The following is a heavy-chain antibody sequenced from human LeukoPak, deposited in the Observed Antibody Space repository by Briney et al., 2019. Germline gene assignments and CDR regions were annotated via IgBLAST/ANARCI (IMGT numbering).Heavy chain of an antibody. CDR2: IKSKTDGGTT. J-gene: IGHJ5*02. D-gene: IGHD3-16*01. V-gene: IGHV3-15*01. CDR3: NYDPFQYYDYVWGSYAAALGDP. CDR1: GFTFSSYS. Sequence: GGSLRLSCAASGFTFSSYSINWVRQAPGKGLEWVGRIKSKTDGGTTYYAAPVKGRFTISRDDSKNTLYLQMNSLKTEDTADSYCNYDPFQYYDYVWGSYAAALGDPWGQGTLVTVSS.